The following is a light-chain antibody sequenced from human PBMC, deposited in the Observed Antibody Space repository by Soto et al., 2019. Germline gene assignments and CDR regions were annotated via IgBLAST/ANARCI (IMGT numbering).Light chain of an antibody. CDR1: KGVRGG. V-gene: IGKV1-5*03. CDR3: QQYDKYPWT. J-gene: IGKJ1*01. CDR2: EAS. Sequence: DIQMTQSPSTLSASVGDKVTRICRAGKGVRGGLAWHQQKPGKAPKLLIYEASSVESGVPSRFSGSGSGTEFTLTINSLQPDDFATYYCQQYDKYPWTFGQGTKVEVK.